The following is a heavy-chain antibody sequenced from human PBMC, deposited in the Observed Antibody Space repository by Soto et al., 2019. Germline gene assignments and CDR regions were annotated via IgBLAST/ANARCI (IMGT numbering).Heavy chain of an antibody. V-gene: IGHV3-23*01. CDR2: ITASGVNT. Sequence: EVQLLESGGGLVQPGGSLRLSCAASGFTFSTYAMSWVRQAPGKGLQWVSLITASGVNTYYADSVKGQFTISRDNSKNTLYLQMNSLRAEDPAVYYCAKDPPDTYYGDYGHYWGQGTLGTVSS. D-gene: IGHD4-17*01. CDR1: GFTFSTYA. CDR3: AKDPPDTYYGDYGHY. J-gene: IGHJ4*02.